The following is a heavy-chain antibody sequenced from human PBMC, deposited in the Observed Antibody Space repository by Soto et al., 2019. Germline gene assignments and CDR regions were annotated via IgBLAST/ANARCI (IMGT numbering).Heavy chain of an antibody. CDR2: IYYSGST. CDR1: GGSISSGGYY. J-gene: IGHJ5*02. Sequence: PWETLSLTCTVSGGSISSGGYYWSWIRQHPGKGLEWIGYIYYSGSTYYNPSLKSRVTISVDTSKNQFSLKLSSVTAADTAVYYCARDDRSSSWGFDPWGQGTLVTVSS. V-gene: IGHV4-31*03. CDR3: ARDDRSSSWGFDP. D-gene: IGHD6-13*01.